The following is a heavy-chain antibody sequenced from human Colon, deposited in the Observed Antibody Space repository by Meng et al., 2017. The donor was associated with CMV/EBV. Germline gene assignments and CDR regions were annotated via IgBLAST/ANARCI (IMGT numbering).Heavy chain of an antibody. CDR1: GFTFSAYG. V-gene: IGHV3-23*01. J-gene: IGHJ4*02. CDR2: ISGSGGRT. CDR3: TKERYFDWASGPDH. D-gene: IGHD3-9*01. Sequence: GESLKISCAASGFTFSAYGMTWVRQAPGKGLECVSSISGSGGRTFYADSVKGRFTISRDNSENTLFLQMNNLGAEDTALYYCTKERYFDWASGPDHWGQGTLVTVSS.